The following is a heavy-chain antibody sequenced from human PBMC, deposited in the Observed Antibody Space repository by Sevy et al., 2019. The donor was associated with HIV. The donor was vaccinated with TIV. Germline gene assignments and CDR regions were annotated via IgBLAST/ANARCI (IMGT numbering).Heavy chain of an antibody. CDR2: VSYSGST. Sequence: SETLSLTCTVSGGSISTYYWSWIRQPPGKGLEWIGYVSYSGSTNSNPSLKSRVTISIDTAKNQFSLKLNSVTAADTAVYYCAGIAVAGSDFAFDIWGQGTMVTVSS. CDR3: AGIAVAGSDFAFDI. V-gene: IGHV4-59*13. J-gene: IGHJ3*02. CDR1: GGSISTYY. D-gene: IGHD6-19*01.